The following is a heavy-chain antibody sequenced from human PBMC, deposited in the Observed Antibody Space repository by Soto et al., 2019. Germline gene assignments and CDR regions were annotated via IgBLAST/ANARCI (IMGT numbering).Heavy chain of an antibody. CDR3: AAGSTGDPYYYYGMDV. CDR1: GYTFTGHY. Sequence: SVKVSCKASGYTFTGHYMQWVRQARGQRLEWIGWIVVGSGNTNYAQKFQERVTITRDMSTSTAYMELSSLRSEDTAVYYCAAGSTGDPYYYYGMDVWGQGTTVTVSS. J-gene: IGHJ6*02. V-gene: IGHV1-58*02. D-gene: IGHD7-27*01. CDR2: IVVGSGNT.